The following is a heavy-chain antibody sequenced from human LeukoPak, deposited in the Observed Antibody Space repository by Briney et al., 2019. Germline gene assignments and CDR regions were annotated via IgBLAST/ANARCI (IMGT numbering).Heavy chain of an antibody. CDR3: ARAPFRGAPTEYFQH. Sequence: ASVTVSCKASGYTFTSYYMHWVRQAPGQGLEWMGIINPSGGSTSYAQKFQGRVTMTSDMSTSTVYMELSSLRSADTAVYYCARAPFRGAPTEYFQHWGQGTLVTVSS. CDR2: INPSGGST. D-gene: IGHD3-10*01. J-gene: IGHJ1*01. CDR1: GYTFTSYY. V-gene: IGHV1-46*01.